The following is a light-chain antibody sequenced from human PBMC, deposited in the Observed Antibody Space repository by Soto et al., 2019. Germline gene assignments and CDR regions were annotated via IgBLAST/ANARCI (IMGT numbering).Light chain of an antibody. CDR3: QQLNSYPIT. Sequence: DIQLTQSPSFLSASVGDRVTITCRASQGISSYLAWYQQKPGKAPKLLIYAASTLQSGVPSRFSGSGSGTEFTLTINRLQPEDFATYYCQQLNSYPITFGQGTRLEIK. V-gene: IGKV1-9*01. CDR2: AAS. J-gene: IGKJ5*01. CDR1: QGISSY.